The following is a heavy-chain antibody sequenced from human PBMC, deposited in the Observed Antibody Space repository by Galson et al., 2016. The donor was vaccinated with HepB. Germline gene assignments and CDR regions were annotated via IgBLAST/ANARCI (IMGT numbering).Heavy chain of an antibody. CDR2: ISSSSSYI. CDR1: GFTFSSYS. J-gene: IGHJ4*02. V-gene: IGHV3-21*04. D-gene: IGHD2-2*01. Sequence: SLRLSCAASGFTFSSYSMNWVRQAPGKGLEWVSSISSSSSYIYYADSVKGRFTISRDSAKNSLYLQMNSLRAEDTAVYYCARAPVTSTTCCYYFDYWGQGTLVTVSS. CDR3: ARAPVTSTTCCYYFDY.